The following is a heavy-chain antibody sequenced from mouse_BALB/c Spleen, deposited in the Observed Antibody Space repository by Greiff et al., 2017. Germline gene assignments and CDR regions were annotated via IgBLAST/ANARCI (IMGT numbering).Heavy chain of an antibody. CDR3: ARSVDDGGYAMDY. CDR2: IYPGDGDT. J-gene: IGHJ2*01. D-gene: IGHD1-1*01. Sequence: QVQLQQSGPELVKPGASVKISCKASGYAFSSSWMNWVKQRPGQGLEWIGRIYPGDGDTNYNGKFKGKATLTADKSSSTAYMQLSSLTSVDSAVYFCARSVDDGGYAMDYWGQGTTRTVSS. V-gene: IGHV1-82*01. CDR1: GYAFSSSW.